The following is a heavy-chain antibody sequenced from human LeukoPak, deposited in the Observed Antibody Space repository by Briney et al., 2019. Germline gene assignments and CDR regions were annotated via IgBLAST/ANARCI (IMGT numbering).Heavy chain of an antibody. CDR3: AKDYDFWSGYYIPLDY. CDR2: ISYDGSNK. J-gene: IGHJ4*02. D-gene: IGHD3-3*01. V-gene: IGHV3-30-3*01. CDR1: GFTFSSYA. Sequence: GGSLRLSCAASGFTFSSYAMHWVRQAPGKGLEWVAVISYDGSNKYYADSVKGRFTISRDNSKNTLYLQMNSLRAEDTAVYNCAKDYDFWSGYYIPLDYWGQGTLVTVSS.